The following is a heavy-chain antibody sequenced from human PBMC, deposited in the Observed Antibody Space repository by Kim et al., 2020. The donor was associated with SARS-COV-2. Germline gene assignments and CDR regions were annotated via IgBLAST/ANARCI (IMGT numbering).Heavy chain of an antibody. D-gene: IGHD1-26*01. V-gene: IGHV1-8*01. J-gene: IGHJ4*02. CDR3: ARGRGIRVVGATPPSY. Sequence: ASVKVSCKASGYTFTSYDINWVRQATGQGLEWMGWMNPNSGNTGYAQKFLGRVTMTRNTSISTAYMELSSLRSEDTAVYYCARGRGIRVVGATPPSYWGQGTLVTVSS. CDR1: GYTFTSYD. CDR2: MNPNSGNT.